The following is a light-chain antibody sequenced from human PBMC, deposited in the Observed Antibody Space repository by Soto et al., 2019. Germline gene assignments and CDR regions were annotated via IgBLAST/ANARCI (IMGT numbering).Light chain of an antibody. Sequence: QSVLTQSPSASASLGASVKLTCTLSSVHSSYAIAWHQQQPEKGPRYLMRLNSDGSHSKGDVIPDRFSGSSSGAERYLTISSLQSEDEADYYCQTWGSGIHVVFGGGTKLTVL. J-gene: IGLJ2*01. CDR2: LNSDGSH. V-gene: IGLV4-69*01. CDR1: SVHSSYA. CDR3: QTWGSGIHVV.